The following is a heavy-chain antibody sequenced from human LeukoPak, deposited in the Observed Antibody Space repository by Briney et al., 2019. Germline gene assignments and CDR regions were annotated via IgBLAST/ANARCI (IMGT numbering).Heavy chain of an antibody. V-gene: IGHV3-23*01. Sequence: GGSLRLSCAASGFTFSSYAMSWVRQAPGKGLEWVSAISGSGGSTYYADSVKGRFTISRDNSKNTPYLQMNSLRAEDTAVYYCAKDSSNFEVGFFDYWGQGTLVTVSS. CDR2: ISGSGGST. J-gene: IGHJ4*02. CDR3: AKDSSNFEVGFFDY. CDR1: GFTFSSYA. D-gene: IGHD4-11*01.